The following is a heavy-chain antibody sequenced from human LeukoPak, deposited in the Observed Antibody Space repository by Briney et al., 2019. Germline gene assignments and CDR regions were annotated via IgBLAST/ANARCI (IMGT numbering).Heavy chain of an antibody. CDR3: ARGKLGMEAFDI. Sequence: PSETLSLTCTVSGGSISSYSRSWIRQPPGKGLEWIGYICYSGSTNYNPSLKSRVTISVDTSKNQFSLKLSSVTAADTAVYYCARGKLGMEAFDIWGQGTMVTVSS. J-gene: IGHJ3*02. CDR1: GGSISSYS. CDR2: ICYSGST. D-gene: IGHD7-27*01. V-gene: IGHV4-59*01.